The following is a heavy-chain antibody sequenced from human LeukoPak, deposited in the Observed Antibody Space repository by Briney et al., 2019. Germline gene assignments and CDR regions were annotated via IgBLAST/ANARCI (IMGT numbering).Heavy chain of an antibody. CDR2: IYHSGST. Sequence: SETLSLTCTVPGYSTSSGYYWGWIRQPPGKGLEWIGSIYHSGSTYYNPSLKSRVTISVDTSKNQFSLKLSSVTAADTAVYYCARADYSSTWSHDYYYMDVWGKGTTVTVSS. CDR3: ARADYSSTWSHDYYYMDV. J-gene: IGHJ6*03. V-gene: IGHV4-38-2*02. CDR1: GYSTSSGYY. D-gene: IGHD6-13*01.